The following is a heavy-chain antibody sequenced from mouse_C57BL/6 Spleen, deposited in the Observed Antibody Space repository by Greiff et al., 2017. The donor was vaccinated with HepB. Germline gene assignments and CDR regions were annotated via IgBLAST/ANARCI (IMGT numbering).Heavy chain of an antibody. V-gene: IGHV1-55*01. CDR3: ARRGIYYGGFDY. Sequence: QVQLQQPGAELVKPGASVKMSCKASGYTFTSYWITWVKQRPGQGLEWIGDIYPGSGSTNYNEKFKSKATLTVDTSSSTAYMQLSSLTSEDSAVYYCARRGIYYGGFDYGGQGTTLTVSS. D-gene: IGHD2-1*01. CDR1: GYTFTSYW. J-gene: IGHJ2*01. CDR2: IYPGSGST.